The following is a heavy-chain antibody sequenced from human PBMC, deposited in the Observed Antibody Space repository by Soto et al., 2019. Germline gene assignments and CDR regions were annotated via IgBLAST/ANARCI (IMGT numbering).Heavy chain of an antibody. D-gene: IGHD3-3*01. V-gene: IGHV4-59*01. Sequence: SETLSLTCTVSGGSISSYYWSWIRQPPGKGLEWIGYIYYSGSTNYNPSLKSRVTISVDTSKNQFSLKLSSVTAADTAVYYCARVTYYDFWSGYRYFDYWGQGTLVTVSS. J-gene: IGHJ4*02. CDR1: GGSISSYY. CDR3: ARVTYYDFWSGYRYFDY. CDR2: IYYSGST.